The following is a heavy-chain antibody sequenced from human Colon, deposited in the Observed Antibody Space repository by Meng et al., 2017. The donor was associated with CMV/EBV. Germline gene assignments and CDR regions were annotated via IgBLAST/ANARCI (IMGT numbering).Heavy chain of an antibody. J-gene: IGHJ6*02. CDR2: INSDGSST. Sequence: GGSLSLSCAASGFTFSSYWMHWVRRAPGKGRVWVSRINSDGSSTSYADSVKGRFTISRDNTKNTLYLQMNRLRAEDTAVYYCARAPVIYCSGGSCYAYYYGMDVWGQGTTVTVSS. V-gene: IGHV3-74*01. CDR3: ARAPVIYCSGGSCYAYYYGMDV. D-gene: IGHD2-15*01. CDR1: GFTFSSYW.